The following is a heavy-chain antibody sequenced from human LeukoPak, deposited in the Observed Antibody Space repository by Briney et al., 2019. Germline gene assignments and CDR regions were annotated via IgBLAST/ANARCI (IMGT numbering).Heavy chain of an antibody. CDR1: GFTFSSYG. V-gene: IGHV3-30*18. CDR3: AKDSGGWFGY. CDR2: ISYDGSNK. D-gene: IGHD2-15*01. Sequence: PGRSLRLSCAASGFTFSSYGMHWVRQAPGKGLEWVAVISYDGSNKYYADSVKGRFTISRDNSKNTLYLQMNSLRAEDTVVYYCAKDSGGWFGYWGQGTLVTVSS. J-gene: IGHJ5*01.